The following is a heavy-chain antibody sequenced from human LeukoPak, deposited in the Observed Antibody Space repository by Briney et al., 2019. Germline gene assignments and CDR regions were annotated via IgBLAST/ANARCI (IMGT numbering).Heavy chain of an antibody. J-gene: IGHJ3*02. CDR3: ARVMAGEGYDAFDI. D-gene: IGHD5-24*01. CDR1: GFTFSSYE. V-gene: IGHV3-48*03. Sequence: PGGSLRLSCAASGFTFSSYEMNWVRQAPGKGLEWVSYISSSGSTIYYADSVKGRFTISRDNAKNSLYLQMNSLRAEDTAVYYCARVMAGEGYDAFDIRGQGTMVTVSS. CDR2: ISSSGSTI.